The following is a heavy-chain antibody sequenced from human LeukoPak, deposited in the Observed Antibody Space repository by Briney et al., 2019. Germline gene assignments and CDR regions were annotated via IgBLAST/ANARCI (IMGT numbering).Heavy chain of an antibody. D-gene: IGHD4-17*01. Sequence: ASVKVSCKASGYTFTGYYMHWVRQAPGQGLEWMGRINPNSGGTNYAQKFQGRVTMTRDTSISTAYMELSRLRSDDTAVYYCARSGVDYGDYYYMDVWGKGTTVTVSS. CDR1: GYTFTGYY. CDR2: INPNSGGT. V-gene: IGHV1-2*06. J-gene: IGHJ6*03. CDR3: ARSGVDYGDYYYMDV.